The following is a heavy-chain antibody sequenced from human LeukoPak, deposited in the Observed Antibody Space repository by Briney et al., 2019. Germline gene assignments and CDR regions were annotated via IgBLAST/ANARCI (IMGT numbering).Heavy chain of an antibody. V-gene: IGHV4-59*01. Sequence: SETLSLTCTVSGGSISSYYWSWIRQPPGKGLEWIGYIYYSGSTNYNPSLRSRVTISVDTSKNQFSLRLSSVTAADTAVYYCARVTGYVMEDYFDYWGQGTLVTVSS. D-gene: IGHD6-13*01. J-gene: IGHJ4*02. CDR1: GGSISSYY. CDR3: ARVTGYVMEDYFDY. CDR2: IYYSGST.